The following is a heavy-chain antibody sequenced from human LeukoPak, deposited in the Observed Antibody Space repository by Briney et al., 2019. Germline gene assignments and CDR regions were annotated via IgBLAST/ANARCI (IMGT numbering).Heavy chain of an antibody. Sequence: ASVKVSCKASGYTFTSYAMNWVRQAPGQGLEWMGWINTNTGNPTYAQGFTGRFVFSWDTSVSTAYLQISSLKAEDTAVYYCAREFWYCSGGSCYSPSYYYGMDVWGQGTTVTVSS. CDR3: AREFWYCSGGSCYSPSYYYGMDV. V-gene: IGHV7-4-1*02. J-gene: IGHJ6*02. CDR1: GYTFTSYA. D-gene: IGHD2-15*01. CDR2: INTNTGNP.